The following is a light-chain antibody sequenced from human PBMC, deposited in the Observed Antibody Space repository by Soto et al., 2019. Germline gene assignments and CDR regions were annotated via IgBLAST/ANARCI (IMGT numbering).Light chain of an antibody. V-gene: IGKV2-28*01. CDR2: LGS. Sequence: DIVMTQSPLSLPVTPGEPASISCRSSQSLLHNNVYNYLDWYLQKPGQSPQLLIYLGSNRAAGVPDRFSGSGSGTDFTLTISSLQSEDFAVYFCQQYNNWPFSFGPGTRLEIK. CDR1: QSLLHNNVYNY. CDR3: QQYNNWPFS. J-gene: IGKJ5*01.